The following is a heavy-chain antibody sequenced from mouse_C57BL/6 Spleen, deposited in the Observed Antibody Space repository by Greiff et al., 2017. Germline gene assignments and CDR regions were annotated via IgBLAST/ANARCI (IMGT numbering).Heavy chain of an antibody. D-gene: IGHD2-4*01. Sequence: EVNLVESEGGLVQPGSSMKLSCTASGFTFSDYYMAWVRQVPEKGLEWVANINYDGSSTYYLDSLKSRFIISRDNAKNILYLQMSSLKSEDTATYYCARGTGLRQYFDYWGQGTTRTVSS. CDR3: ARGTGLRQYFDY. CDR2: INYDGSST. J-gene: IGHJ2*01. CDR1: GFTFSDYY. V-gene: IGHV5-16*01.